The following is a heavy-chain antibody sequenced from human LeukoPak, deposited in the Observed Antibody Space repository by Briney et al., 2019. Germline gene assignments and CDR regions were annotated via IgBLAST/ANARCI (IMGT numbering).Heavy chain of an antibody. J-gene: IGHJ4*02. D-gene: IGHD6-19*01. V-gene: IGHV3-7*01. CDR3: ARVGKNGWDFDH. CDR2: IIEGGDVK. CDR1: GFTFFSYA. Sequence: GGSLRLSCAASGFTFFSYAMHWVRQAPGKGLAWVANIIEGGDVKYYVDSVKGRFTISRDNTKNSVYLEMKSLRADDTAVYYCARVGKNGWDFDHWGQGTLVTVSS.